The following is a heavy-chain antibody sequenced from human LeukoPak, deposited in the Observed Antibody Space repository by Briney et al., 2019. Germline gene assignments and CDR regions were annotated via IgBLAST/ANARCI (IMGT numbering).Heavy chain of an antibody. V-gene: IGHV4-31*03. CDR2: IYYSGST. J-gene: IGHJ4*02. CDR3: ARYCSGGSCYSGFDY. CDR1: GGSISSGGYY. Sequence: SETLSLTCTVSGGSISSGGYYWSWIRQHPGKGLEWIGYIYYSGSTYYNPSLKSRVTISVDTSKNQFSLKLSSVTAADTAVYYCARYCSGGSCYSGFDYWGQRTLVTVSS. D-gene: IGHD2-15*01.